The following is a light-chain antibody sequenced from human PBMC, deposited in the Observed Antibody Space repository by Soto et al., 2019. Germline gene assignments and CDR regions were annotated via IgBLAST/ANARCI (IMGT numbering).Light chain of an antibody. Sequence: DIQMTQSPSTLSASVGDRVTITCRASQSICSWLDWYLQKPGRAPKLLIYDASTLESGVPSRFSGSGSETEFTLTISRLQPDDFATYFCQSRAFGHGTRLEIK. CDR1: QSICSW. CDR3: QSRA. CDR2: DAS. V-gene: IGKV1-5*01. J-gene: IGKJ5*01.